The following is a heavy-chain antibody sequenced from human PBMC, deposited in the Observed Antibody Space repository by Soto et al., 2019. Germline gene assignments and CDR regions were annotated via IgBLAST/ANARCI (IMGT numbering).Heavy chain of an antibody. CDR1: GFTFSYYT. CDR3: ARDQSLDI. J-gene: IGHJ3*02. V-gene: IGHV3-48*02. Sequence: LSLSCAASGFTFSYYTMNWVRQAPGKGLEWVSYISTGSSTIFYADSVKGRLTISRDNAKDSLYLQMNSLRDEDTAVYYCARDQSLDIWGQGTLVTVSS. CDR2: ISTGSSTI.